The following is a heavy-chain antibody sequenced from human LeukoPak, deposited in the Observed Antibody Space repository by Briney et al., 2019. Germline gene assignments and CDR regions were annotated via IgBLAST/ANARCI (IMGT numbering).Heavy chain of an antibody. CDR3: TRDPRHFDS. CDR2: IRYDGSNK. D-gene: IGHD6-6*01. J-gene: IGHJ5*01. V-gene: IGHV3-30*02. Sequence: GGSLRLSCAASGFTFSSYGMHWVRQAPGKGLEWVAFIRYDGSNKYYSDSVKGRFTISRDNAKNSLYLQMSSLRVEDTAVYYCTRDPRHFDSCGQGTLVTVSS. CDR1: GFTFSSYG.